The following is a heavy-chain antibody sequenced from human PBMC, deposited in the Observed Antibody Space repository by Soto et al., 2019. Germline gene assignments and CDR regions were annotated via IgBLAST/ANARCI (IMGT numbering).Heavy chain of an antibody. CDR2: IWYDGSNK. Sequence: QVQLVESGGGVVQPGGSLRLSCTTSGFTFNTYGMHWVRQAPGKGLEWVAIIWYDGSNKYYADSVKGRFTISRDNSKNTLYLQMNSLIAEDTALYYCARADCTGAYCYSWPFNYGVDVWGQGTTVTVSS. CDR3: ARADCTGAYCYSWPFNYGVDV. J-gene: IGHJ6*02. CDR1: GFTFNTYG. V-gene: IGHV3-33*08. D-gene: IGHD2-15*01.